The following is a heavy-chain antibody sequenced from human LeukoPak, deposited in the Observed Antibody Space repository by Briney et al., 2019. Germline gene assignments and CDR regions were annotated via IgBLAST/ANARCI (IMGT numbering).Heavy chain of an antibody. Sequence: ASVKVSCKASGYTFTAYYIHWVRQAPGQGLEWMGWISPNSGGTDYAQKFKGRVTMTRDTSISTTYVELSSLPSDDTAVYYCAIQPWGSGNNWYFDLWGRGTLVTVSS. CDR2: ISPNSGGT. CDR1: GYTFTAYY. D-gene: IGHD7-27*01. J-gene: IGHJ2*01. V-gene: IGHV1-2*02. CDR3: AIQPWGSGNNWYFDL.